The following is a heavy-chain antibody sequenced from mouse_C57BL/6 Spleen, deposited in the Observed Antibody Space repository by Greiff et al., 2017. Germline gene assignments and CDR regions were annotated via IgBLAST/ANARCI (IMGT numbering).Heavy chain of an antibody. CDR3: ARNSDYDIYYYAMDY. CDR2: IYPGDGDT. J-gene: IGHJ4*01. Sequence: QVQLKQSGPELVKPGASVKISCKASGYAFSSSWMNWVKQRPGKGLEWIGRIYPGDGDTNYNGKFKGKATLTADKSSSTAYMQLSSLTSEDSAVYFCARNSDYDIYYYAMDYWGQGTSVTVSS. CDR1: GYAFSSSW. D-gene: IGHD2-4*01. V-gene: IGHV1-82*01.